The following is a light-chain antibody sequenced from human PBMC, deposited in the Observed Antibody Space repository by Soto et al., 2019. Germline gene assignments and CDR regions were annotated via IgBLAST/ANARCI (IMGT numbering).Light chain of an antibody. CDR2: GAS. CDR1: QSVSSNY. CDR3: QQYGSTPFT. Sequence: EIVVTQSPGTLSLSPGERATLSCRASQSVSSNYLAWYQQKPGQAPRLLIYGASSRASDIPDRFSGSGSGTYFTLIISSLEREDFAMYYCQQYGSTPFTFGPGTKVDVK. V-gene: IGKV3-20*01. J-gene: IGKJ3*01.